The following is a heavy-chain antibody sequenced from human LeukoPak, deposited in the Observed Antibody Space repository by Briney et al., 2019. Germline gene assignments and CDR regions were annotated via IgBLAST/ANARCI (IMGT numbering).Heavy chain of an antibody. CDR3: PRISSVVVITTIAEYFQH. V-gene: IGHV1-2*02. Sequence: SVKVSCLSSGYTYTGYYMHWVRQAPGQELAWMGWINPNSGGTNYARRLQGRVTMTRDTHSSTAYIELSGQRYNRTHVYDFPRISSVVVITTIAEYFQHWGQGTLVTVSS. CDR2: INPNSGGT. CDR1: GYTYTGYY. J-gene: IGHJ1*01. D-gene: IGHD3-22*01.